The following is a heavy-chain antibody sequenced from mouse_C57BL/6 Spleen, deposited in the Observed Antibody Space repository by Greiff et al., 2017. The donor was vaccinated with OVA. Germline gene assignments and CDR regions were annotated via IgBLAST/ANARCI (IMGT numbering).Heavy chain of an antibody. V-gene: IGHV1-64*01. CDR1: GYTFTSYW. Sequence: QVQLKQPGAELVKPGASVKLSCKASGYTFTSYWMHWVKQRPGQGLEWIGMIHPNSGSTNYNEKFKSKATLTVDKSSSTAYMQLSSLTSEDSAVYYCARPGPAWFAYWGQGTLVTVSA. CDR3: ARPGPAWFAY. J-gene: IGHJ3*01. CDR2: IHPNSGST. D-gene: IGHD4-1*01.